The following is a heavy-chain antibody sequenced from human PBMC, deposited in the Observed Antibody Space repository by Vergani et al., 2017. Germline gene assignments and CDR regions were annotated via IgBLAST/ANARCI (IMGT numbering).Heavy chain of an antibody. CDR2: INPNSGGT. CDR3: ARVLAVAGLGGAIDI. V-gene: IGHV1-2*02. D-gene: IGHD6-19*01. J-gene: IGHJ3*02. CDR1: GYTFTGYY. Sequence: QVQLVQSGAEVKKPGASVKVSCKASGYTFTGYYMHWVRQAPGQGLEWMGWINPNSGGTNYAQKFQGRVTMTRDTSISTAYMELRSLRSDDTAVYYCARVLAVAGLGGAIDIWGQGTMVTVSS.